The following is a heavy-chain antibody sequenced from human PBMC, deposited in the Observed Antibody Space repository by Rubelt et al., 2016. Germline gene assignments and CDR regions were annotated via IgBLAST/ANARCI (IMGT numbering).Heavy chain of an antibody. D-gene: IGHD3-22*01. Sequence: QVHLVQSAIEVKKPGASVKISCKTSGYTFTTYGIIWVRRAPGQGLEWMGWINTYNDKTNYPQKFQGRVSMTTDSSTNTAYMELRRLRSDDTAVYYCARGYFDSTGDFDYWGQGTLVTVSS. CDR1: GYTFTTYG. J-gene: IGHJ4*02. CDR2: INTYNDKT. CDR3: ARGYFDSTGDFDY. V-gene: IGHV1-18*01.